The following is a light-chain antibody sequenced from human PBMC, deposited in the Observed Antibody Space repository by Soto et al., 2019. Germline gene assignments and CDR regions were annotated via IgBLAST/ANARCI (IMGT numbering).Light chain of an antibody. CDR2: GAS. Sequence: EIVMTHSPATLSVSPCERATLSFSASQSVGSNLAWYQQKPGQAPPILLYGASSRATGIPHRFSGSGSGTALTPTISRLEHADFAVYYCQQHGSSSPWTFGQGTKVDIK. CDR3: QQHGSSSPWT. J-gene: IGKJ1*01. V-gene: IGKV3-20*01. CDR1: QSVGSN.